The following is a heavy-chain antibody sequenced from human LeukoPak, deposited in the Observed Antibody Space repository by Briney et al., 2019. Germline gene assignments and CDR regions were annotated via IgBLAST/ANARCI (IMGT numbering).Heavy chain of an antibody. CDR2: IYYSGST. CDR1: GGSFSGYY. J-gene: IGHJ2*01. D-gene: IGHD6-25*01. Sequence: SETLSLTCAVYGGSFSGYYWSWLRQPPGKGLEWIGVIYYSGSTNYNPSLKSLVTISVDTSKNQFSLKLSAVAAADTAVYDCARAGWVAAAVGCFDLGGRGTRVTV. CDR3: ARAGWVAAAVGCFDL. V-gene: IGHV4-59*01.